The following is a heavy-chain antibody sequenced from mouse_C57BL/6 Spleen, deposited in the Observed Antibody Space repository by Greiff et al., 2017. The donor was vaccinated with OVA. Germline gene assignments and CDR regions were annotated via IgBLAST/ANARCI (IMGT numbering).Heavy chain of an antibody. V-gene: IGHV6-6*01. CDR1: GFTFSDAW. CDR3: LPLITDGYFDV. CDR2: IRNKANNHAT. D-gene: IGHD1-1*01. Sequence: EVKLQESGGGLVQPGGSLKLSCAASGFTFSDAWMDWVRQSPEKGLAWVAEIRNKANNHATYYAASVKGRFTISRYDSKSSVYLQMYSLRAKDTCIYYCLPLITDGYFDVWGTGTTGTVSS. J-gene: IGHJ1*03.